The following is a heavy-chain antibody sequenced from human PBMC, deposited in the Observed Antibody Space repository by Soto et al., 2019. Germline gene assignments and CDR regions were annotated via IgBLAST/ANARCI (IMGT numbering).Heavy chain of an antibody. CDR1: GFTFDDYA. CDR3: AKGIHYYDMDV. J-gene: IGHJ6*03. V-gene: IGHV3-9*01. Sequence: GGSLRLSCAASGFTFDDYAMHWVRQAPGKGLEWVSGISWNGGSIGYADSVKGRFTISRDNAKNSLYLQMNRLRAEDTALYDCAKGIHYYDMDVWGKGTMVTVSS. CDR2: ISWNGGSI.